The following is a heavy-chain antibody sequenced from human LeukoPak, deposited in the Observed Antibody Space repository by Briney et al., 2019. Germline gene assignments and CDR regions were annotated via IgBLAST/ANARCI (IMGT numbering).Heavy chain of an antibody. J-gene: IGHJ6*03. CDR1: GGSFSGYY. D-gene: IGHD3-10*01. CDR2: INHSGST. V-gene: IGHV4-34*01. Sequence: SETLSLTCAVYGGSFSGYYWSWIRQPPGKGLEWIGEINHSGSTNYNPSLKSRVTISVDKSTNEISLKLSSVTAADTAVYYCARESNVLLWFGESLFPSYYMDVWGKGTTVTVSS. CDR3: ARESNVLLWFGESLFPSYYMDV.